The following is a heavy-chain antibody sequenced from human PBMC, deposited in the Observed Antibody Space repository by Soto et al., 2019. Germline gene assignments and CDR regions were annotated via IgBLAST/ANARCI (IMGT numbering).Heavy chain of an antibody. J-gene: IGHJ6*02. CDR1: GFTFSSYG. Sequence: PGGSLRLSCAASGFTFSSYGMHWVRQAPGKGLEWVAVISYPGTDKYYADSVKGRFTISRDNSKNTLYLQMNSLRTEDTALYYCARPRASSDYYFYYGMDVWGQGTTVTVSS. V-gene: IGHV3-30*03. CDR3: ARPRASSDYYFYYGMDV. CDR2: ISYPGTDK.